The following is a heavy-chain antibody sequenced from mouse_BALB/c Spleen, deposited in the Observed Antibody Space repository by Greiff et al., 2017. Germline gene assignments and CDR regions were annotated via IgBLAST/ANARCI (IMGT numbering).Heavy chain of an antibody. V-gene: IGHV1-7*01. CDR2: INPSTGYT. D-gene: IGHD2-1*01. Sequence: QVQLQQSGAELAKPGASVKMSCKASGYTFTSYWMHWVKQRPGQGLEWIGYINPSTGYTEYNQKFKDKATLTADKSSSTAYMQLSSLTSEDSAVYYCARYYGNRYWYFDVWGAGTTVTVSS. J-gene: IGHJ1*01. CDR3: ARYYGNRYWYFDV. CDR1: GYTFTSYW.